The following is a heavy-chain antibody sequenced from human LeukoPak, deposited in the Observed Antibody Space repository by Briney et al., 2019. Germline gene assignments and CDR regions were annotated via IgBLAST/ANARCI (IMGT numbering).Heavy chain of an antibody. CDR1: GGSISSDGYY. D-gene: IGHD3-22*01. CDR2: INHSGST. V-gene: IGHV4-34*01. CDR3: ARGYYYDSSGYQPYYFDY. J-gene: IGHJ4*02. Sequence: SETLSLTCTVSGGSISSDGYYWTWIRQPPGKGLEWIGEINHSGSTNYNPSLKSRVTISVDTSKNQFSLKLSSVTAADTAVYYCARGYYYDSSGYQPYYFDYWGQGTLVTVSS.